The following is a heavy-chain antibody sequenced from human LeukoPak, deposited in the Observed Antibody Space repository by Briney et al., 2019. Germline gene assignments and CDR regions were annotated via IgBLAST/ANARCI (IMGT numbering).Heavy chain of an antibody. CDR2: MNPNSGNT. CDR1: GYTFTSYD. Sequence: ASVTVSCKASGYTFTSYDINWVRQAAGQGLEWMGWMNPNSGNTVYAQKFQGRVTMTRNTSISTAYMELSSLRSEDTAVYYCARLELGGDWGLDYWGQGTLVTVSS. CDR3: ARLELGGDWGLDY. V-gene: IGHV1-8*01. J-gene: IGHJ4*02. D-gene: IGHD2-21*02.